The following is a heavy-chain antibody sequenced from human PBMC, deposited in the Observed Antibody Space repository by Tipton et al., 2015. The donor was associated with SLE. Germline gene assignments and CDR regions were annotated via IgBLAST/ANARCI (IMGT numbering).Heavy chain of an antibody. CDR3: ARGGGIAADVPGY. CDR1: GFTFSSYA. Sequence: SLRLSCAASGFTFSSYAMHWVRQAPGKGLEWVAVISYDGSNKYYADSVKGRFTISRDNSKNTLYLQMNSLRAEDTAVYYCARGGGIAADVPGYWGQGTLVTVSA. D-gene: IGHD6-13*01. CDR2: ISYDGSNK. V-gene: IGHV3-30*04. J-gene: IGHJ4*02.